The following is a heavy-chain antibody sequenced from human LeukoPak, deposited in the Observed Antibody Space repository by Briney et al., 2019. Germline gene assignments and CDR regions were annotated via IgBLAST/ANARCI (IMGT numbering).Heavy chain of an antibody. CDR2: KYYSGST. D-gene: IGHD5-18*01. Sequence: ASETLPLTCTVSGDSISIGNYYWNWIRQPPGKGLEWIGYKYYSGSTRYNSSLRSRLTISLDTSKNQFSLRLTSVTAADTAVYYCARGRSYGFDFDSWGQGTLVIVSS. CDR1: GDSISIGNYY. CDR3: ARGRSYGFDFDS. J-gene: IGHJ4*02. V-gene: IGHV4-61*01.